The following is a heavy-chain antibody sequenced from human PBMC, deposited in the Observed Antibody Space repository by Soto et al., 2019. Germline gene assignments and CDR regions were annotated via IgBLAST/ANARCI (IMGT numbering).Heavy chain of an antibody. CDR2: ISYSGVTT. J-gene: IGHJ3*01. D-gene: IGHD6-19*01. CDR1: GFTFNNCA. V-gene: IGHV3-23*01. CDR3: AKQGIAVDLDYFDF. Sequence: EVQLLESGGDLVQPGGSLRLSCAASGFTFNNCAMSWVRQAPGKGLEWVSTISYSGVTTYYTDSVKGRFTISRDNSKKTMYLKMDSRRAEDTAIYYCAKQGIAVDLDYFDFWGQGTMVTVSP.